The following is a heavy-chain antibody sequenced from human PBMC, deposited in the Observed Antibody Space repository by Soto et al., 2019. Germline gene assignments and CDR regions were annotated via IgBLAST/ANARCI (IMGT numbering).Heavy chain of an antibody. V-gene: IGHV1-2*02. J-gene: IGHJ4*02. D-gene: IGHD6-19*01. Sequence: ASVQVSCKASGYTFTGYYMHWVRQAPGQGLEWMGWINPNSGGTNYAQKFQGRVTMTRDTSISTAYMELSRLRSDDTAVYYCAREMQWLVLYYFDYWGQGTLVTVSS. CDR2: INPNSGGT. CDR3: AREMQWLVLYYFDY. CDR1: GYTFTGYY.